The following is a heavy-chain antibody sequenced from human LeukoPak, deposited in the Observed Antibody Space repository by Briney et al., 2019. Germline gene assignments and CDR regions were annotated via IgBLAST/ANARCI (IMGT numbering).Heavy chain of an antibody. CDR3: ATRITYSYGFDY. V-gene: IGHV1-2*06. D-gene: IGHD5-18*01. CDR2: INPNSGGT. J-gene: IGHJ4*02. Sequence: GASVKVSCKASGYTFTGYYMHWVRQAPGQGLEWMGRINPNSGGTNYAQKFQGRVTMTRDTSISTAHMELSRLRSDDTTVYYCATRITYSYGFDYWGQGTLVTVSS. CDR1: GYTFTGYY.